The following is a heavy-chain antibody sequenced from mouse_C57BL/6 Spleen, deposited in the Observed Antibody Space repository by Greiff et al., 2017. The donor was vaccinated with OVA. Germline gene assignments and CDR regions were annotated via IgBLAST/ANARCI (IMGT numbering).Heavy chain of an antibody. Sequence: VQLKQSGPELVKPGASVKISCKASGYTFTDYYMNWVKQSHGKSLEWIGDINPNNGGTSYNQKFKGKATLTVDKSSSTAYMELRSLTSEDSAVYYCARSYYEFAYWGQGTLVTVSA. V-gene: IGHV1-26*01. J-gene: IGHJ3*01. CDR3: ARSYYEFAY. D-gene: IGHD1-1*01. CDR2: INPNNGGT. CDR1: GYTFTDYY.